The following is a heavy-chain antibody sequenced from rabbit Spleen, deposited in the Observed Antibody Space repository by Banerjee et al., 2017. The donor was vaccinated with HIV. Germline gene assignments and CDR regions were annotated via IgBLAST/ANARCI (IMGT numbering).Heavy chain of an antibody. CDR2: IDPVFGIT. V-gene: IGHV1S43*01. CDR3: ARDGAGGSYFAL. CDR1: GFPFSSDYY. J-gene: IGHJ4*01. Sequence: QEQLEESGGGLVKPEGSLTLTCKASGFPFSSDYYMCWVRQAPGKGLEWIGYIDPVFGITYYANWVNGRFSISRENAQNTVFLQMTSLTAADTATYFCARDGAGGSYFALWGQGTLVTVS. D-gene: IGHD8-1*01.